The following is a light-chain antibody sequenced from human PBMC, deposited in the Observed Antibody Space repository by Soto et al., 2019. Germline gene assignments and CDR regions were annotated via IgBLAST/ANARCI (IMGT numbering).Light chain of an antibody. CDR3: QQYNSYSYT. J-gene: IGKJ2*01. CDR1: QSISSW. CDR2: KAS. V-gene: IGKV1-5*03. Sequence: DIQITQSPSTLSASVVISITITCRASQSISSWLAWYQQKPGIAPKLLIYKASSLESGVPSRFSGSGSGTEFTLTISSLQPDDFATYDCQQYNSYSYTFGQGAKVDIK.